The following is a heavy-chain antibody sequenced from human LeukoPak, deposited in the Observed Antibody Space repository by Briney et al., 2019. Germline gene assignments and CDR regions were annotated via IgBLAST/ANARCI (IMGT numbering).Heavy chain of an antibody. CDR3: AGRTHARDY. CDR2: IYYSGST. Sequence: SETLSLTCTVSGGSISSSSYYWGWIRQPPGKGLEWIGSIYYSGSTYYNPSLKSRVTISVDTSKNQFSLKLSSVTAADTAVYYCAGRTHARDYWGQGTLVTVSS. V-gene: IGHV4-39*01. J-gene: IGHJ4*02. D-gene: IGHD1-7*01. CDR1: GGSISSSSYY.